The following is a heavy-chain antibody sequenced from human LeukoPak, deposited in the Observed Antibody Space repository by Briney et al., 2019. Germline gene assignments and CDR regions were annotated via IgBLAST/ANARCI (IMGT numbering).Heavy chain of an antibody. CDR3: AKDAVGATAYYFDY. J-gene: IGHJ4*02. CDR2: ISSSGDT. D-gene: IGHD1-26*01. Sequence: GGSLRLSCAASGFTFSSYAMSWVRQAPGKGLEWVSAISSSGDTYYAGSVKGRFTISRDNSKNTLYLQMNSLRVEDTAVYYCAKDAVGATAYYFDYWGQGTMVTVSS. CDR1: GFTFSSYA. V-gene: IGHV3-23*01.